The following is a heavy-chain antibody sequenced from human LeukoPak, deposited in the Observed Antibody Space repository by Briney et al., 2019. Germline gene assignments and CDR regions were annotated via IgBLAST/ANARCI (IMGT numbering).Heavy chain of an antibody. CDR3: ARGEYSGPSDI. V-gene: IGHV3-20*04. D-gene: IGHD5-12*01. Sequence: GGSLRLSCAASGFIFDDYGMSWVRQAPGKGLEWVSGINWNGGSTGYVDSVKGRFTISRDNAKNSLYLQMNSLRAEDTALYYCARGEYSGPSDIWGQGTMVTVSS. CDR2: INWNGGST. CDR1: GFIFDDYG. J-gene: IGHJ3*02.